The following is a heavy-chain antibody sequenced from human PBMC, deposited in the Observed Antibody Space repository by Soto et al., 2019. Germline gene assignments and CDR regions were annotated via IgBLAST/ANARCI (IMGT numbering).Heavy chain of an antibody. CDR3: VRDPAGHGMDV. CDR2: IGKGGDT. CDR1: GFTFSSYD. J-gene: IGHJ6*02. D-gene: IGHD3-10*01. Sequence: DVQLVESGGDLVQPGGSLRLSCAASGFTFSSYDMQWVRQVTGKGLEWVSSIGKGGDTDYADSVKGRFTISRENAKNSLYLQMSSLRVGDTAVYYCVRDPAGHGMDVWGQGTTVTVSS. V-gene: IGHV3-13*01.